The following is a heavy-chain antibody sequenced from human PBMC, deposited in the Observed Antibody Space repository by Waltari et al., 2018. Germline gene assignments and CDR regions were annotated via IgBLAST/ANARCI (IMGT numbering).Heavy chain of an antibody. J-gene: IGHJ4*02. CDR3: ARQRTYYYDSSGYYFDY. V-gene: IGHV4-59*08. D-gene: IGHD3-22*01. CDR2: INHSGST. Sequence: QVQLQESGPGLVKPSETLSLTCTVSGGSISSHYWSWIRQPPGKGLEWIGEINHSGSTNDNPSLKGRVTISVDTAKNQFSLKLSSVTAADTAVYYCARQRTYYYDSSGYYFDYWGQGTLVTVSS. CDR1: GGSISSHY.